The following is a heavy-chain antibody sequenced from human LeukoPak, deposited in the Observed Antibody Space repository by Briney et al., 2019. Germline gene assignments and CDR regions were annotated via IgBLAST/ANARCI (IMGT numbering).Heavy chain of an antibody. Sequence: PGGSLRLSCEASGFTFSMYWMTWVRQAPGKGLEWVANINTDGSVNNYVESLKGRFTISRDNARNSLFLQMNSVRVEDTAVYYCARDQNGYCNQGSCYGSDYWGLGALVTVSS. J-gene: IGHJ4*02. CDR2: INTDGSVN. CDR3: ARDQNGYCNQGSCYGSDY. CDR1: GFTFSMYW. D-gene: IGHD2-2*03. V-gene: IGHV3-7*01.